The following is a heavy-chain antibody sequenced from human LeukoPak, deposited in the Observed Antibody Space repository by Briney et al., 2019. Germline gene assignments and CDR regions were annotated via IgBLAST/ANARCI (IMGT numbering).Heavy chain of an antibody. V-gene: IGHV3-48*02. Sequence: GGSLRLSCAASGFTFSTSGVGWVRQAPGKGLEWLSYITCHTVTHYIDSVRGRFTISSANAKSSLYLQMNSLTEEDTAVYYCARGYCSSTSCHVARHFEYWGQGTQVTVSS. CDR1: GFTFSTSG. J-gene: IGHJ4*02. CDR3: ARGYCSSTSCHVARHFEY. D-gene: IGHD2-2*01. CDR2: ITCHTVT.